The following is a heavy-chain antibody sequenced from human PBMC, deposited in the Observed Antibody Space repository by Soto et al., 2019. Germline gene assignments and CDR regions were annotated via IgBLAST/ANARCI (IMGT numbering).Heavy chain of an antibody. V-gene: IGHV4-4*02. J-gene: IGHJ4*02. CDR3: AREEIHGGNSAFDS. CDR2: VYRSGGF. CDR1: GDSINTDYW. D-gene: IGHD2-21*02. Sequence: SETLSLTCAVSGDSINTDYWWHWARQAPGEGLEWIGDVYRSGGFNYNPSLKNRVTISMDESKNQFSLRLTSVTAADTAFYYWAREEIHGGNSAFDSWGQGILVTVSS.